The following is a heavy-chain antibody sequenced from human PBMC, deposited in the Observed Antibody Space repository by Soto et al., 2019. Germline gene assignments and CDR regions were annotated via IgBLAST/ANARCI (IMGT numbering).Heavy chain of an antibody. CDR1: GFSLSTSGLG. V-gene: IGHV2-5*01. J-gene: IGHJ3*02. CDR2: LYCYDDK. D-gene: IGHD1-20*01. Sequence: QITLKESGPTLVKATQPLTLTCTFSGFSLSTSGLGVGWIRQPPGKAREWLGILYCYDDKPYSPSLRSRFTINKDTSKNQAFLTMTNMDPVETATYSCVQAYKNIWFHDGFDIWGQATMVNVSS. CDR3: VQAYKNIWFHDGFDI.